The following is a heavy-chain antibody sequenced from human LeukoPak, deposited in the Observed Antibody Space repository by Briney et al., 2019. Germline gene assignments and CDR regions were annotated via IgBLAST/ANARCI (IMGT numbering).Heavy chain of an antibody. J-gene: IGHJ4*02. CDR2: ISSSSSYI. CDR3: ARDSGDGDPFDY. D-gene: IGHD5-12*01. CDR1: GFTFSSYS. Sequence: GGSLRLSCAASGFTFSSYSMNWVRQAPGKGLEWVSSISSSSSYIYYADSVKGRFTISGDNAKNSLYLQMNSLRAEDTAVYYCARDSGDGDPFDYWGQGTLVTVSS. V-gene: IGHV3-21*01.